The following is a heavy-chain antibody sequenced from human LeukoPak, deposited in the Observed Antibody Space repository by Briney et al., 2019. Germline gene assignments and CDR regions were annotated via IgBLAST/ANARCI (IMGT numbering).Heavy chain of an antibody. J-gene: IGHJ4*02. V-gene: IGHV4-38-2*01. CDR1: GYSISSGYY. CDR2: IYHSGST. CDR3: ARLPLHSYFDY. Sequence: SETLSLTCAVSGYSISSGYYWGWIRQPPGKGLEWIGSIYHSGSTYYNPSLKSRVTISVDTSKNQFSLKLSSVTAADTAVHYCARLPLHSYFDYWGQGTLVTVSS.